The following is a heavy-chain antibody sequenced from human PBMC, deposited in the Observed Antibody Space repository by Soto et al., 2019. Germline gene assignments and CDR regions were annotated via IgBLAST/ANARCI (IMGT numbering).Heavy chain of an antibody. V-gene: IGHV1-18*01. CDR2: ISAYNGNT. CDR3: ARAGLGIAAAGTSYYFDY. J-gene: IGHJ4*02. Sequence: QVQLVQSGAEVKKPGASVKVSCKASGYTFTSYGISWVRQAPGQGLEWMGWISAYNGNTNYAQKLQGRVTMTTDTSTSAAYTELRSLRSDDTAVYYCARAGLGIAAAGTSYYFDYWGQGTLVTVSS. CDR1: GYTFTSYG. D-gene: IGHD6-13*01.